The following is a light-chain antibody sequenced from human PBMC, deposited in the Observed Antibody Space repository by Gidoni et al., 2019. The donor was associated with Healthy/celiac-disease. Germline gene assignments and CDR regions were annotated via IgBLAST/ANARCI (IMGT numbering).Light chain of an antibody. Sequence: DIVMTQSPLSLPVTPGEPASISCRSSQSLLHSIGYNYTDWHLQKPGQSPLLLIYWGSTRASGAPDRFSGSGSGTDFTLKISRVEAEDVGFYYCLQALQTPLTFGGGTKVEIK. CDR3: LQALQTPLT. J-gene: IGKJ4*01. CDR2: WGS. CDR1: QSLLHSIGYNY. V-gene: IGKV2-28*01.